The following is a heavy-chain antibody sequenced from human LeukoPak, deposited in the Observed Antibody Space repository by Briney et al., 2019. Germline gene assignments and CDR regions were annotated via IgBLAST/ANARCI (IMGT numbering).Heavy chain of an antibody. V-gene: IGHV3-30*02. D-gene: IGHD3-16*02. Sequence: PGGSLRLSCAASGFTFSSYGMHWVRQAPGKGLEWVAFIRYDGSNKYYADSVKGRFTISRDNSKNTLYLQMNSLRAEDTAVYYCARVTSGGLIAYFYYMDVWGKGTTVTISS. CDR1: GFTFSSYG. CDR3: ARVTSGGLIAYFYYMDV. CDR2: IRYDGSNK. J-gene: IGHJ6*03.